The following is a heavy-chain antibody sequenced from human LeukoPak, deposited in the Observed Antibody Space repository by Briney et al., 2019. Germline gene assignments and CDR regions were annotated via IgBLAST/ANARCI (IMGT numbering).Heavy chain of an antibody. D-gene: IGHD1-26*01. CDR2: ISLAGET. CDR1: GGSISSTNW. CDR3: SRESGAFCPFGY. J-gene: IGHJ4*02. Sequence: SETLSLTCGVSGGSISSTNWWSWVRHPPGQGLQWIGEISLAGETNYKPSLNGRVTMSLDKSRNQLSLKLTSVTAADTAIYYCSRESGAFCPFGYWGQGTLVIVPP. V-gene: IGHV4-4*02.